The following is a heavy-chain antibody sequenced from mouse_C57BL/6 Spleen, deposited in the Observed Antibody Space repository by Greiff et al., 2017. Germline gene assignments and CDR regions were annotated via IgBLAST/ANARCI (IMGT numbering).Heavy chain of an antibody. J-gene: IGHJ3*01. CDR3: APYYGSSYWFAY. CDR2: IHPNSGST. V-gene: IGHV1-64*01. D-gene: IGHD1-1*01. Sequence: VQLQQPGAELVKPGASVKLSCKASGYTFTSYWMHWVKQRPGQGLEWIGMIHPNSGSTNYNEKFTSKATLTVDKSSSTAYMQLSSLTSEDSAVYYCAPYYGSSYWFAYWGQGTLVTVSA. CDR1: GYTFTSYW.